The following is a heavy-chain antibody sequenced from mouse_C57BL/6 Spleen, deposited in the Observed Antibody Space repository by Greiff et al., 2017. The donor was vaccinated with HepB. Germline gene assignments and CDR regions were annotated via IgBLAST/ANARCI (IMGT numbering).Heavy chain of an antibody. CDR2: IWSDGST. V-gene: IGHV2-6-2*01. CDR3: ARHGYYDYDEGFFYAMDY. Sequence: LVAPSQSLSITCTVSGFSLTSYGVHWVRQPPGKGLEWLVVIWSDGSTTYNSALKSRLSISKDNSKSQVFLKMNSLQTDDTAMYYCARHGYYDYDEGFFYAMDYWGQGTSVTVSS. CDR1: GFSLTSYG. J-gene: IGHJ4*01. D-gene: IGHD2-4*01.